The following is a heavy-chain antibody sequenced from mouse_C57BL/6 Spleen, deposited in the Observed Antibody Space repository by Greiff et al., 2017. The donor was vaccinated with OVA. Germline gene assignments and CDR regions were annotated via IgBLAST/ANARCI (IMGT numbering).Heavy chain of an antibody. CDR3: ARNNYGSSYYAMDY. J-gene: IGHJ4*01. CDR1: GFSLTRYG. D-gene: IGHD1-1*01. Sequence: VKLMESGPGLVQPSQSLSITCTVSGFSLTRYGVHWVRQSPGKGLEWLGVIWSGGSTDYNAAFISRLSISKDNSKSQVFFKMNSLQADDTAIYYCARNNYGSSYYAMDYWGQGTSVTVSS. V-gene: IGHV2-2*01. CDR2: IWSGGST.